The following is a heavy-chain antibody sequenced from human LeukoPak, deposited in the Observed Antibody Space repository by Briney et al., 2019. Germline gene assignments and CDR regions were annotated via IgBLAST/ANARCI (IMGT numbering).Heavy chain of an antibody. CDR2: IYYSGSS. V-gene: IGHV4-39*07. CDR1: GGSISSSSSY. D-gene: IGHD3-3*01. J-gene: IGHJ4*02. CDR3: ARVLVTGSGRGLLDY. Sequence: SETLSLTCSVSGGSISSSSSYWGWIRQPPGKGLEWIGSIYYSGSSFDNPALKSRVTISVDTSKNQFSLKLNSVTAADTALYYCARVLVTGSGRGLLDYWGQGTLVTVSS.